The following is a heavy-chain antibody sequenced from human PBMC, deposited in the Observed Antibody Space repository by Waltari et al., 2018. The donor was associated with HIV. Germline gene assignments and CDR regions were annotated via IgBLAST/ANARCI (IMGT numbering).Heavy chain of an antibody. CDR2: INHSGST. Sequence: QVQLQQWGAGLLKPSETLYLTCAVYGGSFSGYYWSWIRQPPGKGLEWIGEINHSGSTNYNPSLKSRVTISVDTSKKQFSLKLSCVTAAGTAVYYCARVWVDYGSGSYAEYWGQGTLVTVSS. D-gene: IGHD3-10*01. J-gene: IGHJ4*02. CDR3: ARVWVDYGSGSYAEY. CDR1: GGSFSGYY. V-gene: IGHV4-34*01.